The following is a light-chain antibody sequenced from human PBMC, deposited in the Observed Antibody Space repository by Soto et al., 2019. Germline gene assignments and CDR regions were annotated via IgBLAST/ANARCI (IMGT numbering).Light chain of an antibody. Sequence: EIVLTQSPGTLSLSPGERATLSCRASQSVSSSYLAWYQQKPGQAPRLLTYGASSRATGIPDRFSGSGSGTDFTLTISRLEPEDFAMYYCHQYGISPPVTFGQGTRLEIK. V-gene: IGKV3-20*01. CDR2: GAS. CDR3: HQYGISPPVT. CDR1: QSVSSSY. J-gene: IGKJ5*01.